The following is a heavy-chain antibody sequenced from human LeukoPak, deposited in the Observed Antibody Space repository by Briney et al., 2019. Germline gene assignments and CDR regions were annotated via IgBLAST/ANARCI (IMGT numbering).Heavy chain of an antibody. D-gene: IGHD3-9*01. CDR3: AGDPRINPRAISTGYDH. CDR2: ISSSNNYI. V-gene: IGHV3-21*01. CDR1: GFTLSSYS. Sequence: PGGSLRLSCAASGFTLSSYSMDWVRQAPGKRLEWVSSISSSNNYIYYADSVKGRFTISRDNAKNSLYLHMNSLRAEDTAVYYCAGDPRINPRAISTGYDHWGQGTLVTVSS. J-gene: IGHJ5*02.